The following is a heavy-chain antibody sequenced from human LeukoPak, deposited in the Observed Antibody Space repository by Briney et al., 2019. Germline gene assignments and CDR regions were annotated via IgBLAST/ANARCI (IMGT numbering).Heavy chain of an antibody. Sequence: ASVKVSCKASGYIFTSYGISWVRQAPGQGLEWMGWINPDNGDTNYAQKFQGRVTMTRDTSTSTVYMELSSLRSEDTAVHYCASHNYYDSSGYYSGGPFDYWGQGTLVTVSS. V-gene: IGHV1-18*01. CDR2: INPDNGDT. CDR1: GYIFTSYG. D-gene: IGHD3-22*01. J-gene: IGHJ4*02. CDR3: ASHNYYDSSGYYSGGPFDY.